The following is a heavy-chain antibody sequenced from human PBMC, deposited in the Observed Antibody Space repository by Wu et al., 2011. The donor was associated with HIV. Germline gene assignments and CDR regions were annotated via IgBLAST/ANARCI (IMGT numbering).Heavy chain of an antibody. D-gene: IGHD1-7*01. CDR1: EATSTDKP. V-gene: IGHV1-69*06. CDR3: ARDLTAVERNYVLGYMDV. CDR2: SSLFVTA. Sequence: EVKKPGSSVKVSCKASEATSTDKPSAGCDRPLDKGLSGWEESSLFVTANSAQRFQGRLAISADTSTNTVYMELSSLKFEDTAVYYCARDLTAVERNYVLGYMDVWGKGTTVTVS. J-gene: IGHJ6*03.